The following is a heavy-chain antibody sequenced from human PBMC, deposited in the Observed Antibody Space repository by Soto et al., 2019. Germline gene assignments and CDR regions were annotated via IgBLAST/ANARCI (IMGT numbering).Heavy chain of an antibody. CDR1: GGTFNNHL. CDR3: ASGSLYGSGSYPVDY. Sequence: QVQLVQSGAEVKKPGSSVNVSCKASGGTFNNHLISWVRQAPGQGLEWMGTIIPLFGTLNYAQKLQGRVTLSADRSTSTAHMGLSGLRSDDTAVYYCASGSLYGSGSYPVDYWGQGTLVTVSS. D-gene: IGHD3-10*01. J-gene: IGHJ4*01. V-gene: IGHV1-69*08. CDR2: IIPLFGTL.